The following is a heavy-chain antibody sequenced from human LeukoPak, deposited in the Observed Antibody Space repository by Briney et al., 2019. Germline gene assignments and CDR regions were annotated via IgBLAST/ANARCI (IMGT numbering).Heavy chain of an antibody. J-gene: IGHJ4*02. CDR3: AKVISPFSGAYVDY. CDR1: GFTFSSYA. Sequence: GGSLRLSCAASGFTFSSYAMSWVRQAPGKGLEWVSAISGSGGSTYYADSVKGRFTISRDNSKNTLYLQMNSLRAEDTAVYYCAKVISPFSGAYVDYWGQGTLVTVSS. V-gene: IGHV3-23*01. D-gene: IGHD3-16*02. CDR2: ISGSGGST.